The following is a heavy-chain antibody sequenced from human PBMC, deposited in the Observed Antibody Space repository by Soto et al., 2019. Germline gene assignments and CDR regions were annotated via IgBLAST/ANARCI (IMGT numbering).Heavy chain of an antibody. J-gene: IGHJ6*02. CDR1: GYTFTSCY. CDR3: ARAYYGMDV. CDR2: INPSGGST. Sequence: EASVKVSCKASGYTFTSCYMHWVRQAPGQGLEWMGIINPSGGSTSYAQKLQGRVTMTTDTSTSTAYMKLRSLRSDDTAVYYCARAYYGMDVWGQGTTVTVSS. V-gene: IGHV1-46*01.